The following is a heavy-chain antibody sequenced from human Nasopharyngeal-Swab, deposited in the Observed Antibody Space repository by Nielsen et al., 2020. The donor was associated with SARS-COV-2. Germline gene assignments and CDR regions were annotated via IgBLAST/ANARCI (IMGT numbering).Heavy chain of an antibody. CDR3: ATSYGSVMRDYYYYGMDV. D-gene: IGHD3-10*01. V-gene: IGHV1-69*04. Sequence: SVKVSCKASGGTFSSYAISWVRQAPGQGLEWMGRIIPILGIANYAQKFQGRVTITADKSTSTAYMELSSLRSEDTAVYYCATSYGSVMRDYYYYGMDVWGQGTTVTVSS. CDR1: GGTFSSYA. CDR2: IIPILGIA. J-gene: IGHJ6*02.